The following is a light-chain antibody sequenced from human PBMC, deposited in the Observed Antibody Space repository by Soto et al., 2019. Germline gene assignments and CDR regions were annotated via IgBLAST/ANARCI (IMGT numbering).Light chain of an antibody. CDR3: LQHNSCPRT. CDR2: GAS. J-gene: IGKJ1*01. Sequence: EIVMTQSPATLSVSPGERATLSCRASQSVSTNFAWYQQKPGQAPRLLIFGASTRATDVTARFSGSGSGTEFTLTISSLQSEDFAVYYCLQHNSCPRTFGQGTRLEV. CDR1: QSVSTN. V-gene: IGKV3-15*01.